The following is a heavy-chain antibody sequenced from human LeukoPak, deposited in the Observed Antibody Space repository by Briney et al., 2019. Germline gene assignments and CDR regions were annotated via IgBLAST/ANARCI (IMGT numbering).Heavy chain of an antibody. CDR2: INPNNGAT. V-gene: IGHV1-2*06. CDR3: AREACTNGVCYIDY. J-gene: IGHJ4*02. D-gene: IGHD2-8*01. CDR1: GYTFTGYY. Sequence: ASVKVSCKASGYTFTGYYMHWVRQAPGQGLEWMGRINPNNGATNYAQKLQGRVTITGDTSISTAYMELSSLRSDDTAVYYCAREACTNGVCYIDYWGQGTLVTVSS.